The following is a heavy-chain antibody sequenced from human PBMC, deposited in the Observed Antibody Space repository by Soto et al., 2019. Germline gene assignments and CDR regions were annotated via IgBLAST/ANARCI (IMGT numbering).Heavy chain of an antibody. CDR3: ARVGCSSTSCYYYYYYGMDV. D-gene: IGHD2-2*01. J-gene: IGHJ6*02. V-gene: IGHV3-7*01. Sequence: EVQLVESGGGLVQPGGSLRLSCAASGFTFSSYWMSWVRQAPGKGLEWVANIKQDGSEKYYVDSVKGRFTISRDNAKNSLYLQMNSLRAEDTAVYYCARVGCSSTSCYYYYYYGMDVWGQGTTVTVSS. CDR2: IKQDGSEK. CDR1: GFTFSSYW.